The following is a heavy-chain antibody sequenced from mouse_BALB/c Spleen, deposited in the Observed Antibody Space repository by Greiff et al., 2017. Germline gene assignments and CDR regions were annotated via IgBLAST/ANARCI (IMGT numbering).Heavy chain of an antibody. J-gene: IGHJ4*01. CDR1: GYSITSGYY. D-gene: IGHD1-1*01. Sequence: DVQLQESGPGLVKPSQSLSLTCSVTGYSITSGYYWNWIRQFPGNKLEWMGYISYDGSNNYNPSLKNRISITRDTSKNQFFLKLNSVTTEDTATYYCARYYYGRGMDYWGQGTSVTVSS. V-gene: IGHV3-6*02. CDR3: ARYYYGRGMDY. CDR2: ISYDGSN.